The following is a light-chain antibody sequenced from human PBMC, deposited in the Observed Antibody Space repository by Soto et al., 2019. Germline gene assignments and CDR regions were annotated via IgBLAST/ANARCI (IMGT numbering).Light chain of an antibody. CDR1: QSASSSY. J-gene: IGKJ5*01. CDR3: QQYGSSPLIS. V-gene: IGKV3-20*01. Sequence: EIVLTQSPGTLSLSPGERATLSCRASQSASSSYLAWYQQKPGQAPRLLIFGASKRATGIPDRFSGSGSGRDFTLTISGLEPEDFAVYYCQQYGSSPLISFGQGTRLEIK. CDR2: GAS.